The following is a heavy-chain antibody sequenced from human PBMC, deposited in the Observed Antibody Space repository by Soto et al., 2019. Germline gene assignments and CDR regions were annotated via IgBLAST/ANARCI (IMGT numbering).Heavy chain of an antibody. V-gene: IGHV2-5*02. CDR2: IYWDDDE. CDR1: GFSLSTTAEG. Sequence: QITLKESGPTLVKPTQTLTLTCTFSGFSLSTTAEGVGWIRQPPGKALEWLALIYWDDDERYSPSLKSRLTTTKDTSKNQVVLTMTNVDAVDTATYYCAHGSCSSADCYPNPYLDYWGQGILVTVSS. J-gene: IGHJ4*02. D-gene: IGHD2-2*01. CDR3: AHGSCSSADCYPNPYLDY.